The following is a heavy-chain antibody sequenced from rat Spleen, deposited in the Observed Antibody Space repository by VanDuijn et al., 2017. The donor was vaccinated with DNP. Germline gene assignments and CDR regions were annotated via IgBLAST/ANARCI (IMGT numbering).Heavy chain of an antibody. D-gene: IGHD1-4*01. V-gene: IGHV5-31*01. CDR1: GFTFNNYW. CDR2: ITSGDPHA. J-gene: IGHJ2*01. Sequence: EVQLVESGGDLVQPGRSLNLSCAASGFTFNNYWMTWIRQVPGKGLEWIASITSGDPHAYYPDSVKGRFTVSRDNAENTLYLQMNSLRSEDTSTYYCARWTRYFDYWGKGVMVTVSS. CDR3: ARWTRYFDY.